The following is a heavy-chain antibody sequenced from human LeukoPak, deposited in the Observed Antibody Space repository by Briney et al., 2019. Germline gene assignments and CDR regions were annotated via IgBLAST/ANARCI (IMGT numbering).Heavy chain of an antibody. V-gene: IGHV3-74*01. CDR3: TRVAGSGSVG. D-gene: IGHD1-26*01. Sequence: GGSLRLSCAASGFTFSSYWMHWVRQAPGKGLVWVSRINSDASTTSYADSVKGRFTISRDNAKNTLHLQMNSLRAEDTAVYYCTRVAGSGSVGWGQGTLVTVSS. J-gene: IGHJ4*02. CDR1: GFTFSSYW. CDR2: INSDASTT.